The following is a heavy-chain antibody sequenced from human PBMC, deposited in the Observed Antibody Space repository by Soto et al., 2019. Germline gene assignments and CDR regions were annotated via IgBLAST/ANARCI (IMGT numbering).Heavy chain of an antibody. CDR1: GGATSGSGFP. V-gene: IGHV4-30-2*01. CDR2: IYHSGST. D-gene: IGHD3-22*01. CDR3: ARGRNYYDGNGSPPNYFDY. J-gene: IGHJ4*02. Sequence: LSLTFRLSGGATSGSGFPWSWIRQPPGKGLEWVGYIYHSGSTYYNPSLKSRVTISVDRSENQFSLKLSSVTAADTAVYYCARGRNYYDGNGSPPNYFDYWGQGALVTVSS.